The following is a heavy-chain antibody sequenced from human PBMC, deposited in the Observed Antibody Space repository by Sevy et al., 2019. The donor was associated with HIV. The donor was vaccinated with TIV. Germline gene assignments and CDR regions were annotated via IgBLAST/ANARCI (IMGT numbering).Heavy chain of an antibody. CDR3: ARGEYCSSTSCYGRGRNYYYYGMDV. Sequence: GGSLRLSCAASGFTFSSYSMNWVRQAPGKGLEWVSYISSSSSYIYYADSVKGRFTISRDNAKNSLYLQMNSLRAEDTAVYYCARGEYCSSTSCYGRGRNYYYYGMDVWGQGTTVTVSS. CDR2: ISSSSSYI. CDR1: GFTFSSYS. D-gene: IGHD2-2*01. J-gene: IGHJ6*02. V-gene: IGHV3-21*01.